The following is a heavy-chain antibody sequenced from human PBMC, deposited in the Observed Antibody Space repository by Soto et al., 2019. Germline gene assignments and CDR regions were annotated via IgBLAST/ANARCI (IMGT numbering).Heavy chain of an antibody. CDR1: GGSISSGGYY. CDR3: ARDLYRGVIGNWFDP. D-gene: IGHD3-10*01. V-gene: IGHV4-31*01. Sequence: QVQLQESGPGLVKPSQTLSLTCTVSGGSISSGGYYWSWIRQHPGKGLEWIGNIYYSGSTYYNPSLKSLVTISVDTSKNQCSLKLSSVTAADTAVYYCARDLYRGVIGNWFDPWGQGTLVTVSS. J-gene: IGHJ5*02. CDR2: IYYSGST.